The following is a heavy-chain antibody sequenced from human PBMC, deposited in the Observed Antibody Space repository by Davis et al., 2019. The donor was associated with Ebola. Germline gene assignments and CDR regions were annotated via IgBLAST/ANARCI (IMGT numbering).Heavy chain of an antibody. D-gene: IGHD3-10*01. J-gene: IGHJ5*02. V-gene: IGHV4-30-4*01. CDR3: ARDRIGGWFRESNWFDP. CDR2: IYYSGST. Sequence: SETLSLTCTVSGGSISSGDYYWSWIRQPPGKGLEWIGYIYYSGSTYYNPSLKSRVTISVDKSKNQFSLKLSSVIVADTAVYYCARDRIGGWFRESNWFDPWGQGTLVTVSS. CDR1: GGSISSGDYY.